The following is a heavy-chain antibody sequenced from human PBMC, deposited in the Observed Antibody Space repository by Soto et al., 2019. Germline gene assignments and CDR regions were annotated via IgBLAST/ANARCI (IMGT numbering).Heavy chain of an antibody. Sequence: QVQLQESGPGLVKPSQTLSLTCSVSGGSISRGGYYWSWIRQHPGKGLEWIGYLYYTGSTSYNPSRKSRGTHSETTFKNQFSLRLSSVPAAAAAVYYSASCRGWPTYSFACWGQGTLVTVPS. CDR3: ASCRGWPTYSFAC. CDR2: LYYTGST. V-gene: IGHV4-31*03. J-gene: IGHJ4*02. CDR1: GGSISRGGYY. D-gene: IGHD3-10*01.